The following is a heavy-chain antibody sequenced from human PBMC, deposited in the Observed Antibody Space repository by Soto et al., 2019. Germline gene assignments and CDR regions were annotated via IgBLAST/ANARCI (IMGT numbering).Heavy chain of an antibody. V-gene: IGHV4-30-4*01. J-gene: IGHJ6*02. D-gene: IGHD3-22*01. CDR2: IYYSGST. Sequence: SETLSLTCTVSGGSISSGDYYWSWIRQPPGKGLEWIGYIYYSGSTYYNPSLKSRVTISVDTSKNQFSLKLSSVTAEDTAVYYCARDPRIWYYYDSTGWGMDVWGQGTTVT. CDR1: GGSISSGDYY. CDR3: ARDPRIWYYYDSTGWGMDV.